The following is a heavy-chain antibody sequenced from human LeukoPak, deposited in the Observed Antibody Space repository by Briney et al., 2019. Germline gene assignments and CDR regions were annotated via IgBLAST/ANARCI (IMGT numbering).Heavy chain of an antibody. CDR3: AKAPYSSSWYPYFDY. CDR1: GFTFSSYW. Sequence: PGGSLRLSCAASGFTFSSYWMHWVRQAPGKGPVWVSRINNDGSGTTYADSVKGRFTISRDDAKNTLYLQMNSLRAEDTAVYYCAKAPYSSSWYPYFDYWGQGTLVTVSS. V-gene: IGHV3-74*01. D-gene: IGHD6-13*01. J-gene: IGHJ4*02. CDR2: INNDGSGT.